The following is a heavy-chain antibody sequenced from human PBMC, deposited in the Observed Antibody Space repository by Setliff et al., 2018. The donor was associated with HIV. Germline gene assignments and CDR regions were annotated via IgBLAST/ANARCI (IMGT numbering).Heavy chain of an antibody. J-gene: IGHJ5*01. D-gene: IGHD2-8*01. V-gene: IGHV3-7*01. CDR3: ARPLLRTNPVYGILGNWFDS. CDR1: GFSFNNFW. Sequence: PGGSLRLSCAASGFSFNNFWMHWVRQAPGKGLEWVASISPDGSRNHCVGSVKGRFTASRDNAKSSLYLQMNSLRAEETAVYYCARPLLRTNPVYGILGNWFDSWGRGTLVTVSS. CDR2: ISPDGSRN.